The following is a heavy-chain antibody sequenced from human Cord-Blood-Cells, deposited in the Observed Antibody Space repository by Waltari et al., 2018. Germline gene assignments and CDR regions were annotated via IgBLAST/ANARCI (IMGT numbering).Heavy chain of an antibody. J-gene: IGHJ4*02. D-gene: IGHD2-8*01. V-gene: IGHV3-7*01. CDR3: ARVGFGVCFDY. CDR2: RKQGGSEK. Sequence: EVQLVESGGGLVQPGGSLRLSCAASGFTFSSYWMSWVRQAPGKGLEWGANRKQGGSEKYDVDSVKGRVTISRDNAKNSLYLQMNSLRAEDTAVYYCARVGFGVCFDYWGQGTLVTVSS. CDR1: GFTFSSYW.